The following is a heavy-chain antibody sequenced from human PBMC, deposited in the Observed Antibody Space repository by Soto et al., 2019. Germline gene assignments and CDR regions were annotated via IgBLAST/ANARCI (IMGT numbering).Heavy chain of an antibody. J-gene: IGHJ4*02. Sequence: SETLSLTCTVSGSSMSSSNWWNWVRQPPGKGLEWIGETHHSGRTNYNPSLKSRVTISVDKSKNHFSLKLSSVTAADTAVYYCARSEATVLDDWGQGTLVPVSS. CDR1: GSSMSSSNW. D-gene: IGHD4-17*01. V-gene: IGHV4-4*02. CDR2: THHSGRT. CDR3: ARSEATVLDD.